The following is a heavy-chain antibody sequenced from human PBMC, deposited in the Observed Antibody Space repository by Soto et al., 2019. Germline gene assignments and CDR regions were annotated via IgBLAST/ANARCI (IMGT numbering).Heavy chain of an antibody. V-gene: IGHV4-59*12. CDR3: ARATRSFMTV. CDR2: IYHSGST. D-gene: IGHD3-16*01. J-gene: IGHJ6*02. Sequence: SETLSLTCSVSGDSISDYYWSWIRQPPGKGLEWIGYIYHSGSTYYNPSLKSRVTISVDTSKNQFSLKLKSLTAADTAVYYCARATRSFMTVWGQGTTVTV. CDR1: GDSISDYY.